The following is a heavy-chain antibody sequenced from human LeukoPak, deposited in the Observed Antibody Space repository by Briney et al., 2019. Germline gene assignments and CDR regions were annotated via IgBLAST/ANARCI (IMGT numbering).Heavy chain of an antibody. CDR3: ARCRGSSCYDY. D-gene: IGHD2-15*01. CDR2: TNSDGSST. CDR1: GFTFSSYW. J-gene: IGHJ4*02. V-gene: IGHV3-74*01. Sequence: GGSLRLSCAASGFTFSSYWMHWVRQAPGKGLVWVSRTNSDGSSTSYADSVKGRFTISRDNAKNTLYLQMNSLRAEDTAVYYCARCRGSSCYDYWGQGTLVTVSS.